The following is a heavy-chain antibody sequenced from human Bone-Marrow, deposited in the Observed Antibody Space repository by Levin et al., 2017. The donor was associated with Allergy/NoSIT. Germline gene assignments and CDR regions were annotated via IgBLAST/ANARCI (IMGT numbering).Heavy chain of an antibody. CDR2: IKSKTDGGTT. CDR3: TTDLWFGELTDYYYGMDV. V-gene: IGHV3-15*07. CDR1: GFTFSNAW. D-gene: IGHD3-10*01. J-gene: IGHJ6*02. Sequence: PGGSLRLSCAASGFTFSNAWMNWVRQAPGKGLEWVGRIKSKTDGGTTDYAAPVKGRFTISRDDSKNTLYLQMNSLKTEDTAVYYCTTDLWFGELTDYYYGMDVWGQGTTVTVSS.